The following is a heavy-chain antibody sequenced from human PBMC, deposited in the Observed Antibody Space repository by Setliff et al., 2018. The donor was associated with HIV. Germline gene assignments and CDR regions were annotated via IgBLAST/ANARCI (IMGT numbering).Heavy chain of an antibody. Sequence: GASVKVSCKVSGYTLTELSMHWVRQAPGKGLEWMGGFDPEDGETIYAQKFQGRVTMTEDTSTDTAYMELSSLRSEDTAVYYCATSRSKVRLGALSLFDYWRQGTLVTVSS. CDR1: GYTLTELS. CDR2: FDPEDGET. CDR3: ATSRSKVRLGALSLFDY. J-gene: IGHJ4*02. D-gene: IGHD3-16*02. V-gene: IGHV1-24*01.